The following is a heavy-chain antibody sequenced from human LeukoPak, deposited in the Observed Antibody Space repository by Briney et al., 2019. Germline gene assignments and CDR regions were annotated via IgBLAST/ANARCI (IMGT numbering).Heavy chain of an antibody. CDR2: ISSSNSYI. Sequence: PGGSLRLSCAASGFTFSSYSMNWVRQAPGKGLEWVSSISSSNSYIYYADSVKGRFTISRDNAKNSLYLQMNSLRAEDTAVYYCARDPFTSGDYYDSSGYSGYWGQGTLVTVSS. J-gene: IGHJ4*02. V-gene: IGHV3-21*01. D-gene: IGHD3-22*01. CDR3: ARDPFTSGDYYDSSGYSGY. CDR1: GFTFSSYS.